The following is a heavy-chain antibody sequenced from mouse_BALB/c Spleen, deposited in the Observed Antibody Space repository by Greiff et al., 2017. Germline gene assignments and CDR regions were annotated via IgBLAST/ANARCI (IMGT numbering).Heavy chain of an antibody. J-gene: IGHJ3*01. V-gene: IGHV2-9*02. Sequence: VQRVESGPGLVAPSQSLSITCTVSGFSLTSYGVHWVRQPPGKGLEWLGVIWAGGSTNYNSALMSRLSISKDNSKSQVFLKMNSLQTDDTAMYYCASNSLLRPWFAYWGQGTLVTVSA. CDR1: GFSLTSYG. D-gene: IGHD1-2*01. CDR2: IWAGGST. CDR3: ASNSLLRPWFAY.